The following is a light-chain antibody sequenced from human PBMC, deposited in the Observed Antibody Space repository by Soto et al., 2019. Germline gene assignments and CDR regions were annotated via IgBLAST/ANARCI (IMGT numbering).Light chain of an antibody. CDR2: IND. J-gene: IGLJ7*01. CDR1: SSNIAGNT. Sequence: QSVLTQPPSLSGTPGQRVTISCSGSSSNIAGNTVHWYQHLPGTAPKLLIYINDQRPSGVPGRFSASTSGTSASLAISGLQSDDEADYYCATWDDDLNAAVVGGGTQLTVL. CDR3: ATWDDDLNAAV. V-gene: IGLV1-44*01.